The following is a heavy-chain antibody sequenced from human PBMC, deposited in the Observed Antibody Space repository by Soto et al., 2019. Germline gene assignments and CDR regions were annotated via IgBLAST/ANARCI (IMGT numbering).Heavy chain of an antibody. V-gene: IGHV4-30-4*01. J-gene: IGHJ2*01. CDR3: AREIIPLTYDWYFDL. D-gene: IGHD2-21*01. CDR2: IFDSGST. CDR1: GGSISGGVHS. Sequence: QVQLQESGPGLVKPSETLSLTCTVSGGSISGGVHSWSWIRQPPGKGLEWIGHIFDSGSTYYNPSLKSRLNLSVDTSKNQFSLRLRTVTAADTAVYYCAREIIPLTYDWYFDLWGRGTLVTVSS.